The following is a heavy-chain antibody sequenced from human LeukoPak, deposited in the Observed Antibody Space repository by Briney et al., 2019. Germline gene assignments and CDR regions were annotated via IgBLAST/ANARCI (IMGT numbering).Heavy chain of an antibody. CDR1: GYTFTGYY. J-gene: IGHJ5*02. CDR3: ARDTTTLGVDWFDP. D-gene: IGHD5-12*01. CDR2: INPNSGGT. V-gene: IGHV1-2*02. Sequence: ASVKVSCKASGYTFTGYYMHWVRQAPGQGLEWMGWINPNSGGTNYAQKFQGRVNMTRDTSISTAYMELSRLRSDDTAVYYCARDTTTLGVDWFDPWGQGTLVTVYS.